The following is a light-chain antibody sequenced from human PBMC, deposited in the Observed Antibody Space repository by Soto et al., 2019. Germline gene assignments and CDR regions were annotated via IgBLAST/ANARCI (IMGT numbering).Light chain of an antibody. CDR2: TNN. J-gene: IGLJ2*01. V-gene: IGLV1-44*01. Sequence: QSVLTQPPSASGTPGQRVTISCSGSSSNVSAKPVNWYQVLPETASKLLIYTNNQRPSGVPDRFSGSKSGTSASLASIGLKSEDEADYYCATWDDNMDGLVFGGGTKLTVL. CDR3: ATWDDNMDGLV. CDR1: SSNVSAKP.